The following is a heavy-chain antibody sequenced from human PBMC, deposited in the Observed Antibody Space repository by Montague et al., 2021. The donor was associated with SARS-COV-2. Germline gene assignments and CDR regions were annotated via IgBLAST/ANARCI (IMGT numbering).Heavy chain of an antibody. V-gene: IGHV4-39*01. CDR1: GDSTSSPNCY. CDR2: IYNSGTT. Sequence: SETLSLTCTVSGDSTSSPNCYWGWIRQPPRKGLDWIGTIYNSGTTYYNPSLKSRLTISIDTSKNQFSLKLTSVTAADTAVYYCARHRSYGDHSLDNWFHPWGQGTLVTVSS. CDR3: ARHRSYGDHSLDNWFHP. D-gene: IGHD4-17*01. J-gene: IGHJ5*02.